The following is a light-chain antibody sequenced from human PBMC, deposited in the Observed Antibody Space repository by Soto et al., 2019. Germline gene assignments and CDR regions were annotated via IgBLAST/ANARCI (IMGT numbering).Light chain of an antibody. CDR3: AAWDDSLNGWV. V-gene: IGLV1-36*01. CDR2: YDD. Sequence: QLVLTQPPSVSEAPRQRVTISCFGSSSNIGNNAVNWSQQLPGKAPKLLIYYDDLLPSGVSDRFSGSKSGTSASLAISGLLSEDEADYYCAAWDDSLNGWVFGGGTKLTVL. J-gene: IGLJ3*02. CDR1: SSNIGNNA.